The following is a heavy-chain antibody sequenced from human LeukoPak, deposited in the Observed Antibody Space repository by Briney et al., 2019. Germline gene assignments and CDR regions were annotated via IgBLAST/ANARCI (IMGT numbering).Heavy chain of an antibody. D-gene: IGHD2-2*01. CDR3: TTRGTSVPAAILYYYYMDV. V-gene: IGHV3-15*01. J-gene: IGHJ6*03. CDR1: GFTFSSYS. Sequence: PGGSLRLSCAASGFTFSSYSMNWVRQAPGKGLEWVGRIKSKTDGGTTDYAAPVKGRFTISRDDSKNTLYLQMNSLKTEDTAVYYCTTRGTSVPAAILYYYYMDVWGKGTTVTVSS. CDR2: IKSKTDGGTT.